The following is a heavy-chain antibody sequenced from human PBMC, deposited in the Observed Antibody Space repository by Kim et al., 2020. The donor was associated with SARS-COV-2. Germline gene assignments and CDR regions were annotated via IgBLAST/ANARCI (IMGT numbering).Heavy chain of an antibody. D-gene: IGHD1-7*01. V-gene: IGHV4-4*02. J-gene: IGHJ4*02. CDR3: ATSVTGTTRSVDY. CDR1: GGSISSSNW. Sequence: SETLSLTCAVSGGSISSSNWWSWVRQPPGKGLEWIGEIYHSGSTNYNPSLKSRVTISVDKSKNQFSLKLSSVTAADTAVYYCATSVTGTTRSVDYWGQGTLVTVSS. CDR2: IYHSGST.